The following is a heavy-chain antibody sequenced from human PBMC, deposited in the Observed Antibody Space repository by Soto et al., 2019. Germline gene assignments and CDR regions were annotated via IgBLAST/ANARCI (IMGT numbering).Heavy chain of an antibody. CDR2: MNPNSGNT. D-gene: IGHD6-19*01. CDR1: GYTFTSYD. J-gene: IGHJ5*02. CDR3: ARATGIPVGFDP. V-gene: IGHV1-8*01. Sequence: QVQLVQSGAEVKKPGASVKVSCKASGYTFTSYDINWVRQATGQGLEWMGWMNPNSGNTGYAQKFQGRVTITRNTSIDTAYMEVRRRRSEDTAVYYCARATGIPVGFDPWGQGTLVTVSS.